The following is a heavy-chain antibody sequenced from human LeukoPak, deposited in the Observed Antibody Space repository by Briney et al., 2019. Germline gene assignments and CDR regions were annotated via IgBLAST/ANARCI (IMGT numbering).Heavy chain of an antibody. CDR1: GFTFSSYA. J-gene: IGHJ4*02. CDR2: TSFDVSNK. CDR3: EGIQVGAGITYDY. D-gene: IGHD1-26*01. V-gene: IGHV3-30*14. Sequence: PGGSLRLSCAASGFTFSSYAMHWVRQAPGKGLEWVATTSFDVSNKYYADSVKGRFTISRDNSKNTLYLQMNSLRAEDTAVYYCEGIQVGAGITYDYWGQGTLVTVSS.